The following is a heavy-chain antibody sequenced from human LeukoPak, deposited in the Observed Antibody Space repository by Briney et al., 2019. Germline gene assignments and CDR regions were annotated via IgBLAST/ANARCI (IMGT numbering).Heavy chain of an antibody. D-gene: IGHD3-9*01. CDR1: GGSISSYY. CDR2: IYYSGST. CDR3: ARTPSGYFDWLSGGGYYYYGMDV. J-gene: IGHJ6*02. V-gene: IGHV4-59*01. Sequence: PSETLSLTCTVSGGSISSYYWSWIRQPPGKGLEWIGYIYYSGSTNYNPSLKSRVTISVDTSKNQFSLKLSSVTAADTAVYYCARTPSGYFDWLSGGGYYYYGMDVWGQGTTVTVSS.